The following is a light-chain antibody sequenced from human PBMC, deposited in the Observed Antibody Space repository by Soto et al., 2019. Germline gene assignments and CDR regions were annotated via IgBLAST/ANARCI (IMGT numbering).Light chain of an antibody. CDR2: DAS. J-gene: IGKJ2*01. CDR1: QSVSRF. Sequence: ENVLTQSPATLSLSPGERATLSCRASQSVSRFLAWYQQKPGQAPRLLIYDASNRATGIPARFSGSGSGTDFTLTISSLEPEDFAVYYCQQRSNWPPMYTFGQGTKLEIK. V-gene: IGKV3-11*01. CDR3: QQRSNWPPMYT.